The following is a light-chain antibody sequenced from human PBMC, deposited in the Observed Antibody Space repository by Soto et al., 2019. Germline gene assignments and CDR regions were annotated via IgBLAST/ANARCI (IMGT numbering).Light chain of an antibody. CDR1: QSLLHANGYTY. J-gene: IGKJ3*01. CDR3: IEALQTLPFT. CDR2: LGF. V-gene: IGKV2-28*01. Sequence: DIVMTQSPLSLPVSPGEPASISCRSSQSLLHANGYTYLDWYLQKPGQSPQLLIYLGFNRASGVPDRFSGSGSGTDFTLNISRVEADDVGVYYCIEALQTLPFTFGPGTRVDIK.